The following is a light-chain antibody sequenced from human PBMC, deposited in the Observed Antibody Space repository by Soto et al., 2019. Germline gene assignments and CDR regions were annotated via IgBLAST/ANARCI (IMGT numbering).Light chain of an antibody. CDR2: GAS. J-gene: IGKJ4*01. CDR3: QQYHHWPPLS. Sequence: EIVMTQSPATLSVSPGGRATLSCRASQSVSSNLAWYRQRPGQPPRLLIYGASTRATGIPARFSGSGSGTGFTLTISSLQSEDSAVYYCQQYHHWPPLSFGGGTKVEIK. CDR1: QSVSSN. V-gene: IGKV3D-15*01.